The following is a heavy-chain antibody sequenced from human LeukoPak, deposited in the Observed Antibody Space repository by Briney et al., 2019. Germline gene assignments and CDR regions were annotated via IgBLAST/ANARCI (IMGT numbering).Heavy chain of an antibody. CDR1: GFXFSNYA. CDR2: INSHGGST. J-gene: IGHJ4*02. V-gene: IGHV3-64D*06. CDR3: VKTIAVAGNFDY. D-gene: IGHD6-19*01. Sequence: GGSLTLSCSVSGFXFSNYAMNWVRQAPGKGQEYVSVINSHGGSTYYADSVKGRFTISRDNSKNTLYLQMNSLRAEDTAVYYCVKTIAVAGNFDYWGQGTLVTVSS.